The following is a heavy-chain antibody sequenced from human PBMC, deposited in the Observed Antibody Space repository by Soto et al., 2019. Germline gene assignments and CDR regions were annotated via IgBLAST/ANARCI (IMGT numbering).Heavy chain of an antibody. J-gene: IGHJ6*04. CDR2: ISGSGGST. CDR1: GFTFSSYA. Sequence: PGGSLRLSCAASGFTFSSYAMNWVRQAPGKGLEWVSVISGSGGSTYYADSVKGRFTISRDNAKNSLYLQMNSLRAEDTAVYYCARDSDRYYYYGMDVWGKGTTVTVSS. V-gene: IGHV3-23*01. CDR3: ARDSDRYYYYGMDV.